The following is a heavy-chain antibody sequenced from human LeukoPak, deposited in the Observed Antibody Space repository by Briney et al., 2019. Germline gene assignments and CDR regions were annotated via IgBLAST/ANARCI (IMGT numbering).Heavy chain of an antibody. V-gene: IGHV1-24*01. CDR3: ARGAGFAEPLPEY. CDR1: GYTLTELS. Sequence: GASVKVSCKVSGYTLTELSMHWVRQAPGKGLEWMGGFDPEDGGTIYAQKFQGRVTITRDTSASTAYMELSSLRSEDTAVYYCARGAGFAEPLPEYWGQGTLLTVSS. J-gene: IGHJ4*02. CDR2: FDPEDGGT. D-gene: IGHD1-14*01.